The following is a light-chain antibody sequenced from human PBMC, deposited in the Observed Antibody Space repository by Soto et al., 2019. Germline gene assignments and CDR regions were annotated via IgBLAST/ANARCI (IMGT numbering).Light chain of an antibody. CDR3: QQYLDWPRT. CDR1: QSVSSD. Sequence: EIVMTQSPATLSVSPGERATLSCRASQSVSSDLAWYHQKPGQAPRLLIYGASTRATGIPARFSGSGSGTEFTLTINSLQSEDFAVYYCQQYLDWPRTFGQGTKVEIK. CDR2: GAS. V-gene: IGKV3-15*01. J-gene: IGKJ1*01.